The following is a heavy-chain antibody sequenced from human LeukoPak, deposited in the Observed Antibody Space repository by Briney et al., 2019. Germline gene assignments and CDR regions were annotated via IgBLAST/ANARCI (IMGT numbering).Heavy chain of an antibody. V-gene: IGHV1-2*02. J-gene: IGHJ3*02. CDR2: INPNSGGT. Sequence: ASVKVSCKASGYTFTGYYMHWVRQAPGQGLEWMGWINPNSGGTNYAQKFQGRVTMTRDTSISTAYMELSRLRSDDTAVYYCARERYCSSTSCYTDAFDIWGQGTMVTVSS. CDR3: ARERYCSSTSCYTDAFDI. CDR1: GYTFTGYY. D-gene: IGHD2-2*02.